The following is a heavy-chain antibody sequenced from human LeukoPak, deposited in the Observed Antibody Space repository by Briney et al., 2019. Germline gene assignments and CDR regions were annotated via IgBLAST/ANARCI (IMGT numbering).Heavy chain of an antibody. CDR3: ARSAYCGGDCYDGDFDY. D-gene: IGHD2-21*02. J-gene: IGHJ4*02. V-gene: IGHV4-59*12. CDR2: IYYSGST. Sequence: PSETLSLTCTVSGGSISSYYWSWIRQPPGKGLEWIGYIYYSGSTNYNPSLKSRVTISVDTSKNQFSLKLSSVTAADTAVYYCARSAYCGGDCYDGDFDYWGQGTLVTVSS. CDR1: GGSISSYY.